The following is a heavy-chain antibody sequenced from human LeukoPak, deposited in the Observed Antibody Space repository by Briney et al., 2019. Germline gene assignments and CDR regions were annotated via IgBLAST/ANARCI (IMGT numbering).Heavy chain of an antibody. CDR1: GFTFSSYS. CDR3: ARDKQWLLDY. V-gene: IGHV3-21*01. J-gene: IGHJ4*02. D-gene: IGHD6-19*01. Sequence: GGSLRLSCAASGFTFSSYSMNWVRQAPGKGLEWVSSISSSSSYIYYADSVKGRFTISRDNAKNSLCLQMNSLRAEDTAVYYCARDKQWLLDYWGQGTLVTVSS. CDR2: ISSSSSYI.